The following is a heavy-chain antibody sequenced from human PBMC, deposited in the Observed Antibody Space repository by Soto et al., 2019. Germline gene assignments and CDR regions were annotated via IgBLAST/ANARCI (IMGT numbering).Heavy chain of an antibody. CDR2: ISNDGNKR. Sequence: SLRVACAACGFPFMTYPMHWVRQATGKGLEWVAVISNDGNKRYYADSVKGRFTISRDNSKNALYLEMNNLRGGDTAVFYCAKGVNGPRWYEFDHCGQGVLLTISA. J-gene: IGHJ4*02. V-gene: IGHV3-30-3*01. D-gene: IGHD6-13*01. CDR3: AKGVNGPRWYEFDH. CDR1: GFPFMTYP.